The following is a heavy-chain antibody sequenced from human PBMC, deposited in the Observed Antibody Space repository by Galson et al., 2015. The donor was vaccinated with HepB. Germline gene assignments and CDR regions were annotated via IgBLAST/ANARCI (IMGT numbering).Heavy chain of an antibody. CDR2: IYSGGST. J-gene: IGHJ6*02. Sequence: SLRLSCAASGFTISSSYMSWVRQAPGKGLEWVSVIYSGGSTYYADSVKGRFTISRDNSKNTLYLQMNNLRVEDTAVYYCARDQRPPADRLDVWGQGTTVTVSS. CDR1: GFTISSSY. D-gene: IGHD6-25*01. V-gene: IGHV3-53*01. CDR3: ARDQRPPADRLDV.